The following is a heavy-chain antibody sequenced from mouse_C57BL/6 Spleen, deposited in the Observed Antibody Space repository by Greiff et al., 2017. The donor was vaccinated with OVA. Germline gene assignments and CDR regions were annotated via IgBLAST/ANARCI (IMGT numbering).Heavy chain of an antibody. V-gene: IGHV1-66*01. CDR3: AREGRAWFAY. Sequence: VQLQQSGPELVKPGASVKISCKASGYSFTSYYIHWVKQRPGQGLEWIGWIYPGSGNTKYNEKFKGKATLTADTSSSTAYMQLSSLTSEDPAVYYCAREGRAWFAYWGQGTLVTVSA. CDR1: GYSFTSYY. J-gene: IGHJ3*01. CDR2: IYPGSGNT.